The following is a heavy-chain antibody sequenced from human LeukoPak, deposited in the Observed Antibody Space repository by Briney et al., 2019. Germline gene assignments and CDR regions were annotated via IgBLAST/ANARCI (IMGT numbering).Heavy chain of an antibody. CDR3: AKGYSYGVDY. CDR1: GFTFSSYA. Sequence: GGSLRLSCAASGFTFSSYAMHWVRQAPGKGLEWVAFIRYDGTKKDYADSVKGRLTISRDNSRNTLYLQMNSLRAEDTAVYYCAKGYSYGVDYWGQGTLVTVSS. V-gene: IGHV3-30*02. D-gene: IGHD5-18*01. CDR2: IRYDGTKK. J-gene: IGHJ4*02.